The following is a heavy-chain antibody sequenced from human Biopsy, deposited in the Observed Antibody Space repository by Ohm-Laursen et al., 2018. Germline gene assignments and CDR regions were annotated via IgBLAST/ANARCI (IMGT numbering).Heavy chain of an antibody. J-gene: IGHJ4*02. CDR2: IYLDGNT. CDR3: VRGRAY. CDR1: GFTVSTTY. V-gene: IGHV3-53*01. Sequence: GSLRLSCSASGFTVSTTYMSWVRQAPGKGLEWVSIIYLDGNTYYTDSVKGRFTISRDNSKNAFYLQMNSLRPADTAKYYCVRGRAYWGQGTLVTVSS.